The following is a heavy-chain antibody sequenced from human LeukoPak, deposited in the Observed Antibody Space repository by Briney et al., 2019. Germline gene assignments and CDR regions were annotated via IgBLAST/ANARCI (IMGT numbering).Heavy chain of an antibody. CDR1: GFTFSNAW. Sequence: GGSLRLSCAASGFTFSNAWTSGVCQAPGRGLEWVGRIKSKTDGGTTDYAAPVKGRFAISRDDSKNTLYLQMNSLKTEDTAVYYCTTAGYSRYAGGQGTLVTVSS. D-gene: IGHD6-13*01. V-gene: IGHV3-15*01. J-gene: IGHJ4*02. CDR3: TTAGYSRYA. CDR2: IKSKTDGGTT.